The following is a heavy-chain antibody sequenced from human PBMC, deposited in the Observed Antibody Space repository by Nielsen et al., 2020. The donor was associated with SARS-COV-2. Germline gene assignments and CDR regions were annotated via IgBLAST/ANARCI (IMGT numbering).Heavy chain of an antibody. CDR1: GGSISRYY. Sequence: SETLSLTCTVSGGSISRYYWSWIRQPPGKGLEWIGYIYYSGSTNYNPSLKSRVTISVDTSKNQFSLKLSSVTAADTAVYYCARGDVGGWGGYFDYWGQGTPVTVSS. J-gene: IGHJ4*02. CDR3: ARGDVGGWGGYFDY. CDR2: IYYSGST. V-gene: IGHV4-59*01. D-gene: IGHD6-19*01.